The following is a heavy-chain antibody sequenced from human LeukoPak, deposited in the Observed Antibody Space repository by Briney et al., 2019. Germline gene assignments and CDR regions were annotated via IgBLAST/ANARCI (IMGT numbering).Heavy chain of an antibody. D-gene: IGHD5-12*01. V-gene: IGHV4-31*03. Sequence: PSQTLSLTCTVSGGSISSGGYYWSWIRQHPGKGLEWIGCIYYSGSTYYNPSLKSRVTISVDTSKNQFSLKLSSVTAADTAVYYCARDRAPERWLQLDAFDIWGQGTMVTVSS. CDR3: ARDRAPERWLQLDAFDI. CDR2: IYYSGST. CDR1: GGSISSGGYY. J-gene: IGHJ3*02.